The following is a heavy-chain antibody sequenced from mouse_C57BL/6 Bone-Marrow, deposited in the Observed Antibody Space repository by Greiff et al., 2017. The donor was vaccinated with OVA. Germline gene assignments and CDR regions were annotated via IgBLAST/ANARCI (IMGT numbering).Heavy chain of an antibody. D-gene: IGHD1-1*01. J-gene: IGHJ3*01. CDR3: TASYYYGSSYAWFAY. Sequence: EVQLVESGGGLVQPGGSMKLSCVASGFTFSNYWMNWVRQSPEKGLEWVAQIRLKSDNYATHYAESVKGRFTISRDDSKSSVYLQMTNLRAEDTGIYYCTASYYYGSSYAWFAYWGQGTLVTVSA. CDR1: GFTFSNYW. V-gene: IGHV6-3*01. CDR2: IRLKSDNYAT.